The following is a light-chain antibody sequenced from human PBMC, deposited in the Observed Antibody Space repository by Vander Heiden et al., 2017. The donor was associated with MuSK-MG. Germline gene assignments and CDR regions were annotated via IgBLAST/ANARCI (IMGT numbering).Light chain of an antibody. CDR2: VAS. V-gene: IGKV1-5*01. CDR1: QSMSSW. J-gene: IGKJ1*01. Sequence: DIQMTQSPSTLSASVGDRVTITCRASQSMSSWLAWYQQKPGKAPNLLIYVASSLESGVPARFSGSGSGTEFTLTISSLQPDDFAIYYCQQDKRYPRTFGQGTKVEI. CDR3: QQDKRYPRT.